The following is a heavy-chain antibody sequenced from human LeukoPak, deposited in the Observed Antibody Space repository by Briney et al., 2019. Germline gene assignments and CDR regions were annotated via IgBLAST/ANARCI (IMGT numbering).Heavy chain of an antibody. CDR3: ARDYLIAAAGNYYYYMDV. CDR1: GYTFTSYG. V-gene: IGHV1-18*01. D-gene: IGHD6-13*01. Sequence: GASVKVSCKASGYTFTSYGISWVRQAPGQGLEWMGWVSAYNGNTNYAQKLQGRVTMTTDTSTSTAYMELRSLRSDDTAVYYCARDYLIAAAGNYYYYMDVWGKGTTVTVSS. CDR2: VSAYNGNT. J-gene: IGHJ6*03.